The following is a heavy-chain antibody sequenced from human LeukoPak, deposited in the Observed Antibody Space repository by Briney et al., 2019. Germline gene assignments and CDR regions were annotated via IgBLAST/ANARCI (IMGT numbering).Heavy chain of an antibody. J-gene: IGHJ4*02. CDR2: LDSGSKT. CDR1: GGSISSSSYY. Sequence: PSETLSLTCTVSGGSISSSSYYWGWIRQPPGKGLEWVSVLDSGSKTSYAESVKGRFTISRDNAKNSLYLQMNSLRAEDTAVYYCARAQWGSWYEGGAIDYWGQGTLVTVSS. V-gene: IGHV3-66*01. CDR3: ARAQWGSWYEGGAIDY. D-gene: IGHD6-13*01.